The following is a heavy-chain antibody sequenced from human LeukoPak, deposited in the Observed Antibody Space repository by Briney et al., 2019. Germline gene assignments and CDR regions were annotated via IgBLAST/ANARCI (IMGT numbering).Heavy chain of an antibody. CDR3: ANGAAAGTPTIGDY. J-gene: IGHJ4*02. CDR2: ISSSGSYI. Sequence: GGSLRLSCAASRFTFSSYSMNWVRQAPGKGLEWVSSISSSGSYIYYADSVKGRFTISRDNAKNSLYLQMNSLRAEDTAVYYCANGAAAGTPTIGDYWGQGTLVTVSS. CDR1: RFTFSSYS. V-gene: IGHV3-21*04. D-gene: IGHD6-13*01.